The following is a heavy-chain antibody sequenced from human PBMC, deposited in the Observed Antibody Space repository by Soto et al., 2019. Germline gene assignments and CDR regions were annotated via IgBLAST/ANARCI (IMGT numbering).Heavy chain of an antibody. Sequence: GGSLRLSCAASGFTVSSNYMSWVRQAPGKGLEWVSVIYSGGSTYYADSVKGRFTISRDNSKNTLYLQMNSLRAEDTAVYYCAWEYCSSTSCYGAFDIWGQGTMVTVSS. CDR3: AWEYCSSTSCYGAFDI. CDR2: IYSGGST. CDR1: GFTVSSNY. D-gene: IGHD2-2*01. J-gene: IGHJ3*02. V-gene: IGHV3-53*01.